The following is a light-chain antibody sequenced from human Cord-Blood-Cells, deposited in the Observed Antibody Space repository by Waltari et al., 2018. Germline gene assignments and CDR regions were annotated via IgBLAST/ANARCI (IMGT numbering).Light chain of an antibody. V-gene: IGLV2-23*02. CDR2: EVS. Sequence: QSALTQPASVSGSPGQLITISSTCTRRAVGLYNLVSWYQQPPGKAPKLMIYEVSKRPSGVSNRFSGSKSGNTASLTISGLQAEDEADYYCCSYAGSSTVFGGGTQLTVL. CDR3: CSYAGSSTV. CDR1: RRAVGLYNL. J-gene: IGLJ7*01.